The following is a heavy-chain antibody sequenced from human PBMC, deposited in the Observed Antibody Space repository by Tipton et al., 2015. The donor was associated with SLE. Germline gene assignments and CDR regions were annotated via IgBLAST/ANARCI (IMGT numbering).Heavy chain of an antibody. CDR3: ARVPLTMIVVNAFDI. J-gene: IGHJ3*02. V-gene: IGHV4-38-2*01. CDR2: IDHSGST. Sequence: GLVKPSETLSLTCAVSGYSISSGYYWGWIRQPPGKGLEWIGSIDHSGSTDYNPSLKSRVTISVDTSKNQFSLKLSSVTAADTAVYYCARVPLTMIVVNAFDIWGQGTMVTVSS. CDR1: GYSISSGYY. D-gene: IGHD3-22*01.